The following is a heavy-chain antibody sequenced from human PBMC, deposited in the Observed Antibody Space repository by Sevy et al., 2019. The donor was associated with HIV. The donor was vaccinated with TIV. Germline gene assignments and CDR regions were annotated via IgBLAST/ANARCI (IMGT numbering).Heavy chain of an antibody. Sequence: ASVKVSCAAFGYTFTTYDINWVLQAPGQGLEWMGWMSPNTGATGFAQKFQGRVTLTRNKSITTAYMELSSLTYEDTAIYYCARGGNGDFWSYEYYYYGMDVWGQGTTVTVSS. J-gene: IGHJ6*02. CDR3: ARGGNGDFWSYEYYYYGMDV. V-gene: IGHV1-8*01. CDR2: MSPNTGAT. D-gene: IGHD3-3*01. CDR1: GYTFTTYD.